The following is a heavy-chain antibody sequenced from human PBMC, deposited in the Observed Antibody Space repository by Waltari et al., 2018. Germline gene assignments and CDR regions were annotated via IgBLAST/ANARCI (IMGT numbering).Heavy chain of an antibody. D-gene: IGHD2-15*01. CDR1: GYTFTSYA. CDR3: ARDQAPDCSGGSCYRPPQYEYFQH. Sequence: QVQLVQSGSELKKPGASVKVSCKASGYTFTSYAMNWVRQAPGQGLEWMGWINTNTGNPTYAQGFTGRFVFSLDTSVSTAYLQISSLKAEDTAVYYCARDQAPDCSGGSCYRPPQYEYFQHWGQGTLVTVSS. J-gene: IGHJ1*01. V-gene: IGHV7-4-1*02. CDR2: INTNTGNP.